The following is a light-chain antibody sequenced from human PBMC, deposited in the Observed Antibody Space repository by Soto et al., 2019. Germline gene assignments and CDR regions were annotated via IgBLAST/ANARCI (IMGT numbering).Light chain of an antibody. CDR1: QSVSSSY. CDR3: QQYGSSPSWT. J-gene: IGKJ1*01. CDR2: GAS. V-gene: IGKV3-20*01. Sequence: EIVLTQSPGTLSLSPGERATLSCRASQSVSSSYLAWYQQKPGQAPRLLIYGASSRATGIPDRFSGSGSGTGFTLPISRLEPEDFAVYYCQQYGSSPSWTFGQGTKVEIK.